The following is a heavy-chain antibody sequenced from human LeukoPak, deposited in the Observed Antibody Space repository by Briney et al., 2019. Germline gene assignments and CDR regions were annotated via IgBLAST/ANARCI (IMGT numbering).Heavy chain of an antibody. J-gene: IGHJ4*02. CDR2: IHYSGGST. CDR1: GFTFSNYA. CDR3: AKVIREVDMSYDY. D-gene: IGHD5-24*01. Sequence: GGSLRLSCAASGFTFSNYALSWVRQAPGKGLEWVSAIHYSGGSTYYADSVKGRFTISRDDSKNTLYLQMNSLRAEDTAVYYCAKVIREVDMSYDYWGQGALVTVSS. V-gene: IGHV3-23*01.